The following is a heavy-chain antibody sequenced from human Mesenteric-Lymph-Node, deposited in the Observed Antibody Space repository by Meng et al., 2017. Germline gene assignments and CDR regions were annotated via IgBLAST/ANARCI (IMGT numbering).Heavy chain of an antibody. J-gene: IGHJ3*02. V-gene: IGHV4-61*02. Sequence: SETLSLTCTVSGGSISSGSYYWSWIRQPAGKGLEWIGRIYTSGSTNYNPSLKSRVTISVDTSKNQFSLKLSSVTAADTAVYYCARGNLWELQTVAFDIWGQGTMVTVSS. CDR3: ARGNLWELQTVAFDI. D-gene: IGHD1-26*01. CDR1: GGSISSGSYY. CDR2: IYTSGST.